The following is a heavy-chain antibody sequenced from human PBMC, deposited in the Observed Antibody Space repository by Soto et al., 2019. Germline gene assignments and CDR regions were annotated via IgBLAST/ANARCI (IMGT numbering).Heavy chain of an antibody. Sequence: ASVKVSCKASGNTFTSYYIQWARQAPGQGLEWMGIINPSGGSTSYAQKFQGRVTMTRDTSTSTVYMELSSLRSEDTAVYYCASSSWRPTDRYYGMDVWGQGTTVTVSS. CDR3: ASSSWRPTDRYYGMDV. CDR2: INPSGGST. D-gene: IGHD6-13*01. J-gene: IGHJ6*02. CDR1: GNTFTSYY. V-gene: IGHV1-46*01.